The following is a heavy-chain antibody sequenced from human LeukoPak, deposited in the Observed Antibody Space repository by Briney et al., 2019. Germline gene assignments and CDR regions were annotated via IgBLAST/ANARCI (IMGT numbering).Heavy chain of an antibody. CDR1: GGPITTGGYY. CDR3: ARHVAMATVGDWFDP. D-gene: IGHD5-24*01. J-gene: IGHJ5*02. CDR2: TYYSGST. V-gene: IGHV4-31*03. Sequence: SETLSLTCTVSGGPITTGGYYWSWIRQHPGKGPEWIGYTYYSGSTYYNPSLESRLTISIDTSKKQFSLRLTSVTAADTAMYYCARHVAMATVGDWFDPWGQGTLVTVSS.